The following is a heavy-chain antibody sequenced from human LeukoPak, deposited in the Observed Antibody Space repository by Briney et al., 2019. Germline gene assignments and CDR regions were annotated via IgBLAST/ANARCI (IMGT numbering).Heavy chain of an antibody. Sequence: SETLSLTCAVYGGSFSGYYWSWIRQPPGKGLEWIGEINHSGSTNYNPSLKSRVTISVDTSKNQFSLKLSSVTAADTAVYYCAREGDDYGDYMGYWGQGILVTVSS. CDR3: AREGDDYGDYMGY. CDR2: INHSGST. D-gene: IGHD4-17*01. V-gene: IGHV4-34*01. J-gene: IGHJ4*02. CDR1: GGSFSGYY.